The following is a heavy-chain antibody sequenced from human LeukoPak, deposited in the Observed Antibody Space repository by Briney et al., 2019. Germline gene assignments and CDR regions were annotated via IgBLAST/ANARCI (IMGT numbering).Heavy chain of an antibody. CDR1: GDSISTPVYY. V-gene: IGHV4-39*07. Sequence: PSETLSLTCNVSGDSISTPVYYWPWIRQPPARGLEWIGNIYSTGMTYYNPSLKSRVTISVDTSKSQFSLRLSSVTAADTAVYYCARGIATTDFWGHGTLVTVSS. CDR3: ARGIATTDF. CDR2: IYSTGMT. D-gene: IGHD1/OR15-1a*01. J-gene: IGHJ4*01.